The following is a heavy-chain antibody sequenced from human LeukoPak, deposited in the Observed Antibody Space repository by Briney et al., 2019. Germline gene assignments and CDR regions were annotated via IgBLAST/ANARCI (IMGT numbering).Heavy chain of an antibody. Sequence: GGSLRLSCAASGFTFSDYYMSWIRQAPGKGLEWVSYNSSSGTIYYADSVKGRFTISRDNAKNSLYLQMNSLRAEDTAVYYCARATDFDYWGQETLVTVSS. D-gene: IGHD4-17*01. CDR3: ARATDFDY. V-gene: IGHV3-11*01. CDR1: GFTFSDYY. CDR2: NSSSGTI. J-gene: IGHJ4*02.